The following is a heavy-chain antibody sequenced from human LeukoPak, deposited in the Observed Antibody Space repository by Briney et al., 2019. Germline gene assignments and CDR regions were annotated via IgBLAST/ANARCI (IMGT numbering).Heavy chain of an antibody. CDR1: GYTFTSYA. CDR2: INAGNGNT. Sequence: ASVKVSCEASGYTFTSYAMHWVRQAPGQRLEWMGWINAGNGNTKYSQKFQGRVTITRDTSASTAYMELSSLRSEDTAVYYCARVSYDPVYYYYGMDVWGQGTTVTVSS. V-gene: IGHV1-3*01. D-gene: IGHD5-12*01. CDR3: ARVSYDPVYYYYGMDV. J-gene: IGHJ6*02.